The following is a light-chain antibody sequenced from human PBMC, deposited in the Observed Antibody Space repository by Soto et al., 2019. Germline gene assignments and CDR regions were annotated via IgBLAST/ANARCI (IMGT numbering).Light chain of an antibody. V-gene: IGLV1-40*01. CDR2: GVN. Sequence: QSVLTQPPSVSGAPGQSVTISCTGSSSNIGAGYPVHWYQLFPGTAPKLLIYGVNSRPSGVPDRFSASKSGTSASLVITGLQAEDEADYYCHCYDSGLTGSEVFGGGTKVTVL. J-gene: IGLJ2*01. CDR3: HCYDSGLTGSEV. CDR1: SSNIGAGYP.